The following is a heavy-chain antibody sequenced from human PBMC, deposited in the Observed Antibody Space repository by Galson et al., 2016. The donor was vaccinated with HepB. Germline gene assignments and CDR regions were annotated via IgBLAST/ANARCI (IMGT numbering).Heavy chain of an antibody. J-gene: IGHJ5*02. CDR1: GYTFTTSG. CDR2: ISTHSGNT. V-gene: IGHV1-18*01. CDR3: ARYDRVVANGPPFDP. Sequence: SVKVSCKASGYTFTTSGISWVRQAPGQGLEWMGWISTHSGNTKYAQKFQGGLTLTTDSSTTTAYMELRSLRSDDTAMYYCARYDRVVANGPPFDPWGQGTLVTVSS. D-gene: IGHD5-12*01.